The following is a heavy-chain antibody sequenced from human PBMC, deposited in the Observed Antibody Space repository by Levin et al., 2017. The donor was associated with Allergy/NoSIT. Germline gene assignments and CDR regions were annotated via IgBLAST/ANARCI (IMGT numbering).Heavy chain of an antibody. J-gene: IGHJ4*02. Sequence: GESLKISCAASGFTFSSYGMHWVRQAPGKGLEWVAVIWYDGSNKYYADSVKGRFTISRDNSKNTLYLQMNSLRAEDTAVYYCARDGGLDVASGYAWGNFDYWGQGTLVTVSS. V-gene: IGHV3-33*01. D-gene: IGHD5-12*01. CDR3: ARDGGLDVASGYAWGNFDY. CDR1: GFTFSSYG. CDR2: IWYDGSNK.